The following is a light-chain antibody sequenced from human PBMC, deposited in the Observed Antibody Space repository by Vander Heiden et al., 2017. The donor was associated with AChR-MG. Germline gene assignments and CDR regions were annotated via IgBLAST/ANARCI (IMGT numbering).Light chain of an antibody. CDR3: QQSFNTPTWT. CDR1: QSISSY. Sequence: DIEMTQSPSSLSASVRDRVTITCRASQSISSYLNWYQQRPGKAPKLLIYAASSLQSGVPSRFSGSGSGTHFTLTISSLQPEDFATYYCQQSFNTPTWTFGQGTKVEIK. J-gene: IGKJ1*01. CDR2: AAS. V-gene: IGKV1-39*01.